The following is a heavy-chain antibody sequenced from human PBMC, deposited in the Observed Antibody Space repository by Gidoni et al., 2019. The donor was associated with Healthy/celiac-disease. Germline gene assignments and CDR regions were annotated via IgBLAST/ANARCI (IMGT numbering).Heavy chain of an antibody. CDR1: GFTFNSYF. CDR3: AKGGLGGSGWLGSRDWFDP. CDR2: TSASGGIT. V-gene: IGHV3-23*01. D-gene: IGHD6-19*01. Sequence: EVQLLESGGGLVQPGGSLGLSCAASGFTFNSYFITWVRQATGQGLEWVSSTSASGGITYYAYPVKGRLTISRDNSKNPLYLQMNSLRAEDTAVYYCAKGGLGGSGWLGSRDWFDPWGQGTLVTVSS. J-gene: IGHJ5*02.